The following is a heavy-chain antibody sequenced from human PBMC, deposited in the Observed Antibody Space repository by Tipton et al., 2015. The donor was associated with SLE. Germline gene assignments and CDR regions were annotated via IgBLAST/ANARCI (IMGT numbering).Heavy chain of an antibody. J-gene: IGHJ4*02. CDR1: GFTFSSYA. V-gene: IGHV3-30*04. CDR3: ARGGIAAAGPFDY. Sequence: SLRLSCAASGFTFSSYAMHWVRQAPGKGLEWVAVISYDGSNKYYADSVKGLFTISRDNSKNTLYLQMNSLRAEDTAVYYCARGGIAAAGPFDYWGQGTLVTVSS. CDR2: ISYDGSNK. D-gene: IGHD6-13*01.